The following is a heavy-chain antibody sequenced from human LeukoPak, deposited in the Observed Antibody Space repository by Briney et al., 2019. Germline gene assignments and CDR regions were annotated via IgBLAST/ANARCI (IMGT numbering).Heavy chain of an antibody. CDR3: AAFFYDSTGYRSFAF. D-gene: IGHD3-22*01. J-gene: IGHJ3*01. Sequence: PGGTLRLSCAASGFTFSSCAMSWVRQAPGKGLEGVSSISSSGNYMYYADSVKGRFTISRDNAKSSLSLQMSSLRAGDTAVYYCAAFFYDSTGYRSFAFWGQGTRVTVSS. CDR1: GFTFSSCA. V-gene: IGHV3-21*06. CDR2: ISSSGNYM.